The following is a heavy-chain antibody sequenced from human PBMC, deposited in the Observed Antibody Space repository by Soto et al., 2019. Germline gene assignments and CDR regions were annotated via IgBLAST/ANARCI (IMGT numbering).Heavy chain of an antibody. CDR2: IYYSGST. D-gene: IGHD2-2*02. CDR3: ASRYCSSTSCHINWFDP. Sequence: SETLSLTCTVSGGSVSSGSYYWSWIRQPPGKGLEWIGCIYYSGSTNYNPSLKSRVTISVDTSKNQFSLKLSSVTAADTAVYYCASRYCSSTSCHINWFDPWGQGTLVTVSS. J-gene: IGHJ5*02. CDR1: GGSVSSGSYY. V-gene: IGHV4-61*01.